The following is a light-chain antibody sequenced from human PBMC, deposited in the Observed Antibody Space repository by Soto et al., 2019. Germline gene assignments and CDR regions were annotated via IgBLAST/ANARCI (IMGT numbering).Light chain of an antibody. CDR2: DAS. Sequence: DIQMTQSPSSLSASVGDRVTITCQASQNINNYLNWYQQKPGRAPKLLIYDASNLEAGVPSRLRGSGSRTDFTFTISSMKPEDIATYYCQQYENIPTFGQGTRLEIK. J-gene: IGKJ5*01. V-gene: IGKV1-33*01. CDR3: QQYENIPT. CDR1: QNINNY.